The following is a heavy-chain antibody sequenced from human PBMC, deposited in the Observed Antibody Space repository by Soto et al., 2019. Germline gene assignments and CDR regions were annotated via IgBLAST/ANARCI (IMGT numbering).Heavy chain of an antibody. D-gene: IGHD3-10*01. J-gene: IGHJ6*03. Sequence: QVQLVESGGGVVQPGRSLRLSCAASGFTFSSYGMHWVRQAPGKGLEWVAVISYDGSNKYYADSVKGRFTISRDNSKNTLYLQMNSLRAEDTAVYYCAKEGVRGHYYMGVWGKGTTVTVSS. V-gene: IGHV3-30*18. CDR2: ISYDGSNK. CDR3: AKEGVRGHYYMGV. CDR1: GFTFSSYG.